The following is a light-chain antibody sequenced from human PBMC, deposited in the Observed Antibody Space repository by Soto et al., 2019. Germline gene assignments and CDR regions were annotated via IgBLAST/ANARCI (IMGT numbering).Light chain of an antibody. V-gene: IGLV2-14*01. CDR1: RSDPGGYNY. J-gene: IGLJ1*01. Sequence: QSVLTQPASVSGSPGQSITISCTGTRSDPGGYNYASWYQQHPGKAPKLMIYDVSNRPPGVSNRFSGSKSGNTASLTISGLQAEDEADYYCSSYTSSSTLPYVFGTGTKVTVL. CDR3: SSYTSSSTLPYV. CDR2: DVS.